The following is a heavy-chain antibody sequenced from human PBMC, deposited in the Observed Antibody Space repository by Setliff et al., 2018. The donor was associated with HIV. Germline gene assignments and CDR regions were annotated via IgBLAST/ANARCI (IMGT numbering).Heavy chain of an antibody. CDR1: GVSVSSGGYY. D-gene: IGHD2-2*01. V-gene: IGHV4-31*03. CDR2: VYYTGTS. CDR3: AKGESTTWDLAEYFQH. Sequence: SETLSLTCTVSGVSVSSGGYYWSWIRQHPGKGLEWIGYVYYTGTSYFNPSLKSRITISVDTSKNHFSLKLGFVTAADTAVYYCAKGESTTWDLAEYFQHWGHGTLVTVSS. J-gene: IGHJ1*01.